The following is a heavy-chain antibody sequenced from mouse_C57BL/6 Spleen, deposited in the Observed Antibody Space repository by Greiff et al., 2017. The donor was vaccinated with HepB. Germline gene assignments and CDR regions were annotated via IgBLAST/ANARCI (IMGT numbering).Heavy chain of an antibody. CDR3: ARRYGYHFDY. V-gene: IGHV14-3*01. Sequence: VQLQQSVAELVRPGASVKLSCTASGFNIKNTYMHGVKQRPEQGLEWIGRIDPANGNTKYAPKFQGKATITADTSSNTAYLQLSSLTSEDTAIYYCARRYGYHFDYWGQGTTLTVSS. D-gene: IGHD2-2*01. CDR2: IDPANGNT. CDR1: GFNIKNTY. J-gene: IGHJ2*01.